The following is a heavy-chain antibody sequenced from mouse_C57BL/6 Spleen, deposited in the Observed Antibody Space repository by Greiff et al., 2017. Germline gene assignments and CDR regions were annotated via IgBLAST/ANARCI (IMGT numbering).Heavy chain of an antibody. Sequence: EVQVVESGGDLVKPGGSLKLSCAASGFTFSSYGMSWVRQTPDKRLEWVATISSGGSYTYYPDSVKGRFTISRDNAKNTLYLQMSSLKSEDTAMYYCARQSYYYGSSYVKYFDYWGQGTTLTVSS. V-gene: IGHV5-6*01. D-gene: IGHD1-1*01. CDR1: GFTFSSYG. CDR2: ISSGGSYT. J-gene: IGHJ2*01. CDR3: ARQSYYYGSSYVKYFDY.